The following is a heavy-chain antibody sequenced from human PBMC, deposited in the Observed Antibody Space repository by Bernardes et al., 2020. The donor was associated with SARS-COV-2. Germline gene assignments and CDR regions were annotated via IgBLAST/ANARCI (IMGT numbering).Heavy chain of an antibody. CDR2: IYYSGST. J-gene: IGHJ6*02. D-gene: IGHD3-3*01. CDR3: ARDSLRFFGGGMDV. V-gene: IGHV4-61*01. Sequence: SETLSLTCTVSGGSVSSGSYYWSWIRQPPGTGLEWIGYIYYSGSTNYNPSLKSRVTISVDTSKNQFSLKLSSVTAADTAVYYCARDSLRFFGGGMDVWGQGTTVTVSS. CDR1: GGSVSSGSYY.